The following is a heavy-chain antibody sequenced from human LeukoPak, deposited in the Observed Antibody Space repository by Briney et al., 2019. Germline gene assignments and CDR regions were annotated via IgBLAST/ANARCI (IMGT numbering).Heavy chain of an antibody. V-gene: IGHV1-18*01. CDR2: ISAYNGNT. Sequence: GAAVKVSCKASGYTFTSYGISWVRQAPGQGLEWMGWISAYNGNTNYAQKLQGRVTMTTDTTTSTAYMELRSLRSDDTAVYYCARYCYGSVSYYNLGYYYGMDVWGQGTTVTVSS. J-gene: IGHJ6*02. D-gene: IGHD3-10*01. CDR3: ARYCYGSVSYYNLGYYYGMDV. CDR1: GYTFTSYG.